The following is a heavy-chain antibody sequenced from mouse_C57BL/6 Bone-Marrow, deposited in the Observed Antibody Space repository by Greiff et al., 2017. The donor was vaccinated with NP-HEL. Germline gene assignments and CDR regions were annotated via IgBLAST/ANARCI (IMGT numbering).Heavy chain of an antibody. Sequence: QVQLKESGPELVKPGASVKISCKASGYTFTDYYINWVKQRPGQGLEWIGWIFPGSGSTYYNEKFKGKATLTVDKSSSTAYMLLSSLTSEDSAVYFCARGYYYGSSYSFYYFDYWGQGTTLTVSS. V-gene: IGHV1-75*01. J-gene: IGHJ2*01. D-gene: IGHD1-1*01. CDR3: ARGYYYGSSYSFYYFDY. CDR1: GYTFTDYY. CDR2: IFPGSGST.